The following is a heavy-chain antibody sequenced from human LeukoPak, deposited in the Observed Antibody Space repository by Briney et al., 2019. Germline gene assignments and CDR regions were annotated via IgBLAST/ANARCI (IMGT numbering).Heavy chain of an antibody. V-gene: IGHV3-53*01. Sequence: PGGSLRLSCAVSGFTISSNYMNWVRQAPGKGLGWVSVIFNSGDTYYADSVKGRFTISRDTSKNTLYLQMNSLRVDDPAVYYCARDPAPATGAFDIWGQRTMVIIS. CDR1: GFTISSNY. J-gene: IGHJ3*02. CDR2: IFNSGDT. D-gene: IGHD1-1*01. CDR3: ARDPAPATGAFDI.